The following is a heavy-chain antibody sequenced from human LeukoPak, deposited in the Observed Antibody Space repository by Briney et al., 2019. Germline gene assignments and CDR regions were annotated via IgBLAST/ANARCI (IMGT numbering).Heavy chain of an antibody. Sequence: GASVKVSCKASGYNFGIYGITWVRQAPGRGLEWMGWISAENGNTNYAQKFQGRVTVTADTSTSTAYLDLRSLRSDDTAVYYCARAGATVTTNFDNWGQGTLVTVSS. CDR3: ARAGATVTTNFDN. CDR2: ISAENGNT. J-gene: IGHJ4*02. D-gene: IGHD4-17*01. V-gene: IGHV1-18*01. CDR1: GYNFGIYG.